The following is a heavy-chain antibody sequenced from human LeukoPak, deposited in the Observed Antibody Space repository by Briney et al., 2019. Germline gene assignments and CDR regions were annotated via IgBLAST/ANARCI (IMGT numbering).Heavy chain of an antibody. J-gene: IGHJ6*03. Sequence: ASVKVSCKASGYTFTSYGISWVRQAPGQGLEWMGWISAYNGNTNYAQKLQGRVTMTTDTSTSTAYMELRSLRSEDTAVYYCARGPIAAAGTVIYYYYYMDVWGKGTTVTVSS. CDR2: ISAYNGNT. V-gene: IGHV1-18*01. CDR1: GYTFTSYG. D-gene: IGHD6-13*01. CDR3: ARGPIAAAGTVIYYYYYMDV.